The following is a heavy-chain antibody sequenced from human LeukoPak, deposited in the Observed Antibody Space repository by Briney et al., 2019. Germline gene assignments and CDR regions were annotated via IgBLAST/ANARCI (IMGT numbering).Heavy chain of an antibody. CDR2: IFYSGST. J-gene: IGHJ4*02. V-gene: IGHV4-39*01. D-gene: IGHD2-2*01. CDR1: GGSISSSSYY. Sequence: SETLSLTCTVSGGSISSSSYYWGWIRQPPGKGLEWIGSIFYSGSTYYNPSLKSRVTISVDTSKNQFSLKLSSVSAADTAVYYCARTPPRSIVIVPAAPFDYWGQGTLVTVSS. CDR3: ARTPPRSIVIVPAAPFDY.